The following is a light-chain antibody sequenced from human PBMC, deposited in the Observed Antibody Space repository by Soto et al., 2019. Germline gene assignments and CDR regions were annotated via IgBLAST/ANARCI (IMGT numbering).Light chain of an antibody. CDR1: SSDVGSSNL. CDR2: EGD. CDR3: CSFARSTTFYV. Sequence: SALTQPASVSGSPGQSITISCSGTSSDVGSSNLVSWYQQHPGKAPKLIIFEGDRRPSGVSGRFSGSKSGNTASLTISGLQAEDEADYYCCSFARSTTFYVLGTGTRSPS. V-gene: IGLV2-23*01. J-gene: IGLJ1*01.